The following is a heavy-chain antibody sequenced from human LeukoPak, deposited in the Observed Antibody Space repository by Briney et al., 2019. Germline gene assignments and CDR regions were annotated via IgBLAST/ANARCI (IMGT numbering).Heavy chain of an antibody. CDR3: ARERWSTYYFDY. Sequence: GRSLRLSCAASGYTFSRYAMHWVRQAPGKGLEWVAVISYDGSNKYYADSVKGRFTISRDNSKNTLYLQMNSLRAEDTAVYYCARERWSTYYFDYWGQGTLVTVSS. V-gene: IGHV3-30*04. J-gene: IGHJ4*02. CDR2: ISYDGSNK. D-gene: IGHD2-15*01. CDR1: GYTFSRYA.